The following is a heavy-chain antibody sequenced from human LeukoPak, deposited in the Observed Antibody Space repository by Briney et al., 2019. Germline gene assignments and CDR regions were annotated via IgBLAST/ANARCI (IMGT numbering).Heavy chain of an antibody. D-gene: IGHD6-13*01. CDR3: ARMGIAAAGTGYYYMDV. Sequence: ASVKVSCKASGYTFTSYGISWVRQAPGQGLEWMGWISAYNGNTNYAQKLQGRVTMTTDTSTSTAYMELRSLRSDDTAVHYCARMGIAAAGTGYYYMDVWGKGTTVTVSS. J-gene: IGHJ6*03. CDR2: ISAYNGNT. CDR1: GYTFTSYG. V-gene: IGHV1-18*01.